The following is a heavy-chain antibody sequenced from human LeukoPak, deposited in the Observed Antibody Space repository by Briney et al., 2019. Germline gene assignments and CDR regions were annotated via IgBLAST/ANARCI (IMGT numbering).Heavy chain of an antibody. CDR1: GFTFSNYG. D-gene: IGHD6-19*01. J-gene: IGHJ4*02. V-gene: IGHV3-23*01. CDR3: AKNGYSTGWYPEN. Sequence: GGSLRLSCAASGFTFSNYGMSWVRQAPGKGLEWVSAVTGTGGSTHYADSVKGRFTISRDNSKNTLYLQMNSLRGEDTAIYYCAKNGYSTGWYPENWGQGTLVTVSS. CDR2: VTGTGGST.